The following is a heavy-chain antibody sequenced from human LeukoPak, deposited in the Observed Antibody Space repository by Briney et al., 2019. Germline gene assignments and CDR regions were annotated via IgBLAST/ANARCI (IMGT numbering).Heavy chain of an antibody. D-gene: IGHD3-9*01. V-gene: IGHV1-2*02. CDR2: INPNSGGT. CDR3: AREGRDYDILTGYPAYRLRPFDY. CDR1: GYTFTGYY. J-gene: IGHJ4*02. Sequence: GASVKVSCKASGYTFTGYYMHWVRQAPGQGLEWMGWINPNSGGTNYAQKFQGRVTMTRDTSISTAYMELSRLRSDDTAVYYCAREGRDYDILTGYPAYRLRPFDYWGQGTLVTVSS.